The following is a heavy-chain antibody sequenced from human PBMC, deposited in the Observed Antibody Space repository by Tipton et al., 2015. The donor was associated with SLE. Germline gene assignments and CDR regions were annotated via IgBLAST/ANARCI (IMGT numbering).Heavy chain of an antibody. V-gene: IGHV1-58*02. CDR3: AAEEEAAAGYYHYGMDV. CDR2: IVVGSGNT. CDR1: GFTFTSSA. D-gene: IGHD6-13*01. J-gene: IGHJ6*02. Sequence: QSGPEVKKPGTSVKVSCKASGFTFTSSAMQWVRQARGQRLEWIGWIVVGSGNTNYAQKFQERVTITRDMSTSTAYMELSSLRSEDTAVYYCAAEEEAAAGYYHYGMDVWGQGTTVTVSS.